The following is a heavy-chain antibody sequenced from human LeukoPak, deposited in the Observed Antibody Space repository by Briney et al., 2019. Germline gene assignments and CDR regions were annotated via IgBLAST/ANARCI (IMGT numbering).Heavy chain of an antibody. V-gene: IGHV3-30*03. J-gene: IGHJ5*02. CDR1: GFTFSSYG. CDR3: ARDRGAVAGTSNWFDP. CDR2: ISYDGSNK. D-gene: IGHD6-19*01. Sequence: PGGSLRLSCAASGFTFSSYGMHWVRQAPGKGLEWVAVISYDGSNKYYADSVKGRFTISRDNSKNTLYLQMNSLTAEDTAVYYCARDRGAVAGTSNWFDPWGQGTLVTVSS.